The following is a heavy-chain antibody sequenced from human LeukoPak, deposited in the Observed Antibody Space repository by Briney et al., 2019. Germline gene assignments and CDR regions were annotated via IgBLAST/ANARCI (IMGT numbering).Heavy chain of an antibody. CDR2: INTAGST. Sequence: GGSLRLSCAVSGLTFSNVWMHWVRHAPGQGLVWVSRINTAGSTVYADPVKGRFTISRDNAKNMVYLQMNSLGAEDTGVYFCASFRDTDNWGRGTMVTVSS. CDR1: GLTFSNVW. D-gene: IGHD2-21*01. V-gene: IGHV3-74*01. CDR3: ASFRDTDN. J-gene: IGHJ3*01.